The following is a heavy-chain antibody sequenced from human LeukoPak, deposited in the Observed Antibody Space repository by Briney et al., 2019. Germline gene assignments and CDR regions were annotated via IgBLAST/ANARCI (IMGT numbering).Heavy chain of an antibody. CDR2: INPNSGGT. J-gene: IGHJ4*02. V-gene: IGHV1-2*06. Sequence: ASVKVSCKXSGYTFTGYYMHWVRQSPGQGLEWMGRINPNSGGTNYAQKFQGRVTMTRDTSISTAYMELSRLRSDDTAVYYCARVVVTAAMPGYYFDYWGQGTLVTVSS. CDR3: ARVVVTAAMPGYYFDY. CDR1: GYTFTGYY. D-gene: IGHD2-2*01.